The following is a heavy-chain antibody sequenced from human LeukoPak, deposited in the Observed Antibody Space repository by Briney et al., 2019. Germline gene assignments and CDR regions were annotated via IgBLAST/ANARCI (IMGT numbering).Heavy chain of an antibody. CDR1: GYTFTAYY. V-gene: IGHV1-2*02. CDR2: INPNSGGT. D-gene: IGHD3-10*01. J-gene: IGHJ5*02. Sequence: ASVKVSYKASGYTFTAYYMHWVRQAPGQGLEWMGWINPNSGGTNYAQTFQGRVTMTRDPSISTSYMELSRLTSDDTAVYYCARGIGSGSYGRFDPWGQGTLVTVSS. CDR3: ARGIGSGSYGRFDP.